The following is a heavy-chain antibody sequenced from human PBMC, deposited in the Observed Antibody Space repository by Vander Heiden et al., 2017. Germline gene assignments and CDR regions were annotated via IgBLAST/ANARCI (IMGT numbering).Heavy chain of an antibody. Sequence: QVQLQESGPGLVKPSETLSLTCTVLGGSISSYSWSWIRQPPGKGLEWIGYIYYSGSTNYNPSLKSRVTISVDTSKNQFSLKLSSVTAADTAVYYCARDSIAGYSSSWGYYYGMDVWGRGTTVTVSS. V-gene: IGHV4-59*01. CDR1: GGSISSYS. CDR3: ARDSIAGYSSSWGYYYGMDV. D-gene: IGHD6-13*01. CDR2: IYYSGST. J-gene: IGHJ6*02.